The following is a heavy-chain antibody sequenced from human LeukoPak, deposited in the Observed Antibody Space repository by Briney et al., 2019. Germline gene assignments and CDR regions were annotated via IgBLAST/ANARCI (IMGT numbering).Heavy chain of an antibody. CDR3: ARAKTIRLGELSLGY. CDR1: GYTFTSYG. V-gene: IGHV1-18*01. CDR2: ISAYNGNT. D-gene: IGHD3-16*02. J-gene: IGHJ4*02. Sequence: ASVTVSCTASGYTFTSYGISWVRQAPGQGLEWMGWISAYNGNTNYAQKLQGRVTMTTDTSTSTAYMELRSLRSDDTAVYYCARAKTIRLGELSLGYWGQGTLVTVSS.